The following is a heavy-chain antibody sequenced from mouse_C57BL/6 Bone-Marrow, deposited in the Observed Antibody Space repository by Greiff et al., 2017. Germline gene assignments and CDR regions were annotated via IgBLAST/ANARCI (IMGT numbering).Heavy chain of an antibody. J-gene: IGHJ3*01. CDR2: IDPENGDT. V-gene: IGHV14-4*01. Sequence: EVQLQQSGAELVRPGASVKLSCTASGFNIKDDYMHWVKQRPEQGLEWIGWIDPENGDTEYASKFQGKATITADTSSNTAYLQLSSLTSEDTAVYYCTPSIYDGYDGEVAYWGQGTLVTVSA. CDR1: GFNIKDDY. D-gene: IGHD2-3*01. CDR3: TPSIYDGYDGEVAY.